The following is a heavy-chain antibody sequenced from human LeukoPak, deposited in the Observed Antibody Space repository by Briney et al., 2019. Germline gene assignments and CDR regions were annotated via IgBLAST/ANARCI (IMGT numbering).Heavy chain of an antibody. V-gene: IGHV1-46*01. CDR1: GYTFTSYY. D-gene: IGHD3-16*02. J-gene: IGHJ4*02. Sequence: ASVTVSCKASGYTFTSYYMHWVRQAPGQGLEWMGIINPSGGSTSYAQKFQGRVTMTRDTSTSTVYMELSSLRSEDTAVYYCARGDTFGGVIPQRSYFDYWGQGTLVTVSS. CDR2: INPSGGST. CDR3: ARGDTFGGVIPQRSYFDY.